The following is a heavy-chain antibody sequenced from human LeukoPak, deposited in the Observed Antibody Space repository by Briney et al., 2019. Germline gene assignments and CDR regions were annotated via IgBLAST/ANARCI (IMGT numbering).Heavy chain of an antibody. CDR1: GXNFSSYY. CDR3: ARRGYGYGDFDY. Sequence: GESLKISCKGSGXNFSSYYIAWVRQMPGKGLEWMGIIYPGDSDTRYSPSFQGQVTISADKSISTAYLQWSSLKASDTAMYYCARRGYGYGDFDYWGQGTLVTVSS. CDR2: IYPGDSDT. D-gene: IGHD5-18*01. V-gene: IGHV5-51*01. J-gene: IGHJ4*02.